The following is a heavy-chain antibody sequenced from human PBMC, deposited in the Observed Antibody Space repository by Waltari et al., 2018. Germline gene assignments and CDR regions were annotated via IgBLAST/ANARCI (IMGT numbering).Heavy chain of an antibody. CDR3: AREREPDGDYAGAFDI. Sequence: QVQLVQSGAEVKKPGASVKVSCKASGYTFTGYYMHWVRPAPGQGLEWMGRINPNSGGTNYAQKFQGRVTMTRDTSISTAYMELSRLRSDDTAVYYCAREREPDGDYAGAFDIWGQGTMVTVSS. V-gene: IGHV1-2*06. D-gene: IGHD4-17*01. CDR1: GYTFTGYY. CDR2: INPNSGGT. J-gene: IGHJ3*02.